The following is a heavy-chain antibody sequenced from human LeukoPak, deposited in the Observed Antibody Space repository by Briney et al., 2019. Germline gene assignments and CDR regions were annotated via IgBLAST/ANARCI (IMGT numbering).Heavy chain of an antibody. D-gene: IGHD3-10*01. CDR2: INSDGSST. J-gene: IGHJ4*02. Sequence: GGSLRLSCAASGFTFSSYWMHWVRQAPGKGLVWVSRINSDGSSTSYADSVKGRFTISRDNSKNTLYLQMNSLGAEDTAVYYCARGSMVRGVIKYSEETPTDYWGQGTLVTVSS. CDR3: ARGSMVRGVIKYSEETPTDY. CDR1: GFTFSSYW. V-gene: IGHV3-74*01.